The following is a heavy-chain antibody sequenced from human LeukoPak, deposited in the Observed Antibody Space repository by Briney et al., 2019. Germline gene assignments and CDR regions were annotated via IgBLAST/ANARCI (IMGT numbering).Heavy chain of an antibody. CDR3: ARGPGSDSWFIDY. D-gene: IGHD3-10*01. J-gene: IGHJ4*02. V-gene: IGHV3-48*02. CDR2: ISGSSSSSDGGAK. CDR1: GFTFSTYS. Sequence: GGSLRLSCTASGFTFSTYSMNWVRQAPGRGLEWVSYISGSSSSSDGGAKQYADSVKGRFTISRDNDKNSLYLQMNSLRDEDTAVYYCARGPGSDSWFIDYWGQGTLVSVSS.